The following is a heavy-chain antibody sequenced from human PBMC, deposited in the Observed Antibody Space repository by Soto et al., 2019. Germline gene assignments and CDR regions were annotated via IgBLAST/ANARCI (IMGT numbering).Heavy chain of an antibody. CDR3: ARDWAPLLYDGSGYLDAFDI. D-gene: IGHD3-22*01. CDR2: IIPISGTA. V-gene: IGHV1-69*01. Sequence: QVQLVQSGAEVKKPGSSVKVSCKASGGTFSSYAISWVRQAPGQGLEWMGGIIPISGTANYAQKFQGRVTITADESTSTAYMELSSLRSEDTAVYYCARDWAPLLYDGSGYLDAFDIWGQGTMVTVSS. CDR1: GGTFSSYA. J-gene: IGHJ3*02.